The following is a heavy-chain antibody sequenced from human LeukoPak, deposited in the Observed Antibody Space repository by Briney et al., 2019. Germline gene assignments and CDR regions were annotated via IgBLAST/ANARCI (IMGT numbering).Heavy chain of an antibody. V-gene: IGHV4-31*02. D-gene: IGHD2-2*01. CDR2: IYYSGST. CDR1: GFTFSSYA. CDR3: ARVKVVPGSNWFDP. J-gene: IGHJ5*02. Sequence: LRLSCAASGFTFSSYAMSWIRQQPGKGLEWIGYIYYSGSTYYNPSLKSRVIISVDTSKNQFSLKLSSVTAADTAVYYCARVKVVPGSNWFDPWGQGTLVTVSS.